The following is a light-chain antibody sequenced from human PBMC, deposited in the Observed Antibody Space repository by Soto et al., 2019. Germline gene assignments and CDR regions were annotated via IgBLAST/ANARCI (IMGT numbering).Light chain of an antibody. CDR3: CSYTSSSTPWV. CDR1: SSDVVGYNY. J-gene: IGLJ1*01. CDR2: DCS. Sequence: QSVLTQPGSVSGSPGQSSTISCTGTSSDVVGYNYISWYQQHPGKAPKLMIYDCSDRPSGVSNRFSASKSGNTASLTISGLQAEDEADYYCCSYTSSSTPWVFGTGTKVTVL. V-gene: IGLV2-14*03.